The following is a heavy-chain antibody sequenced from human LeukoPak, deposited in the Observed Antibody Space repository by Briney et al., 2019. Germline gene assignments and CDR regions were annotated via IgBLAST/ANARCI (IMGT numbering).Heavy chain of an antibody. CDR2: ISGYNENT. D-gene: IGHD3-16*01. V-gene: IGHV1-18*01. CDR3: ARGGGFCFMALRGVRY. CDR1: GYNFTSYG. Sequence: ASVKVSCKASGYNFTSYGISWVRQAPGQGLEWLGWISGYNENTNFAQKFQGRLTMTKDTLTDTAYMELRSLTSDDTAVYFCARGGGFCFMALRGVRYWGQGTLLTVSS. J-gene: IGHJ4*02.